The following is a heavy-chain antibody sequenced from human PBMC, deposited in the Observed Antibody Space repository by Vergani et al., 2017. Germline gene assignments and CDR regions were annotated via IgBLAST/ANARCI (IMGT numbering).Heavy chain of an antibody. Sequence: QLQESGPGLVKPSETLSLTCTVSNDSVSNTFYYWGWIRQTPGKGLEWIGSIYYSGSTYYNPSLESRVTMSVDTSKSQFSLKLSSVTAADTAVYYCARASGGPRAGRKYFDLWGRGTLVTVSS. CDR2: IYYSGST. CDR3: ARASGGPRAGRKYFDL. CDR1: NDSVSNTFYY. V-gene: IGHV4-39*07. J-gene: IGHJ2*01. D-gene: IGHD2-15*01.